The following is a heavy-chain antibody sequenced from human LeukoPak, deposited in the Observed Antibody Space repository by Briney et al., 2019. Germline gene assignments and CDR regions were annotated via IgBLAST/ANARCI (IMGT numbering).Heavy chain of an antibody. CDR3: ARMVRGVSGDNWFDP. J-gene: IGHJ5*02. Sequence: PGGSLRLSCAASGFTFSSYSMNWVRQAPGKGLEWVSSISSSSSYIYYADSVKGRFTISRDNAKNSLYLQMNSLRAEDTAVYYYARMVRGVSGDNWFDPWGQGTLVTVSS. CDR1: GFTFSSYS. D-gene: IGHD3-10*01. V-gene: IGHV3-21*01. CDR2: ISSSSSYI.